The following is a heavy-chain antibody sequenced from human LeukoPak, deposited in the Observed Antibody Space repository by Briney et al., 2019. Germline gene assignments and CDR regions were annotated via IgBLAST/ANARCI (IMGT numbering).Heavy chain of an antibody. CDR2: IYSGGST. V-gene: IGHV3-53*01. J-gene: IGHJ4*02. Sequence: GGSMRLSCAASGITVSSNYMSWVRQAPGKGLEWVSVIYSGGSTYYADSVKGRFIISRDNSKNTLYLQMNSLRAEDTAVYYCARGRGRYFDSFDYWGQGTLVTVSS. CDR3: ARGRGRYFDSFDY. CDR1: GITVSSNY. D-gene: IGHD3-9*01.